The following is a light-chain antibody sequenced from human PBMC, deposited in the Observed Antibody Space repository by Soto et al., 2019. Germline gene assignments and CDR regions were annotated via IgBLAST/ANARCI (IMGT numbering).Light chain of an antibody. Sequence: DIVMTQTPLSLSVTPGQPASISCKSSQSLLHSDGKTYLYWYLQKPGQTPQLLLYEVSNRFSGVPDRFSGSGSATDFTLKISRVEAEDVGVYYCMQSLQIPPTFGQAKRRQIQ. J-gene: IGKJ5*01. CDR3: MQSLQIPPT. V-gene: IGKV2D-29*01. CDR1: QSLLHSDGKTY. CDR2: EVS.